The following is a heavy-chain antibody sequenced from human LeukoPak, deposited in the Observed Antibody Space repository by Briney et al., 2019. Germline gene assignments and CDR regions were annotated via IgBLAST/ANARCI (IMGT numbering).Heavy chain of an antibody. V-gene: IGHV1-69*13. CDR2: IIPIFGTA. CDR3: ARSLLGSGYYYYGMDV. CDR1: GGTFSSYA. D-gene: IGHD3-3*01. J-gene: IGHJ6*02. Sequence: ASVKVSCKASGGTFSSYAISWVRQAPGQGLEWMGGIIPIFGTANYAQKFQGRVTITADESTSTAYMELSSLRPEDTAVYYCARSLLGSGYYYYGMDVWGQGTTVTVSS.